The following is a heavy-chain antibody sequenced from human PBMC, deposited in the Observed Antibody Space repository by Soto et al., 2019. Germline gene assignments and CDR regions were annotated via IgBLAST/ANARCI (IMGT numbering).Heavy chain of an antibody. J-gene: IGHJ6*02. CDR3: AKDPNIVGVTASTGGMHV. D-gene: IGHD2-2*01. V-gene: IGHV1-2*02. CDR1: GYTFTDYY. Sequence: ASVEVSCKASGYTFTDYYIHWVRQAPGQGLEGMGWINPNSGGTNYAQKFQGRVTMTRDTSISTAYMELSRLRSDDTAVYYCAKDPNIVGVTASTGGMHVWGQGTSVTLS. CDR2: INPNSGGT.